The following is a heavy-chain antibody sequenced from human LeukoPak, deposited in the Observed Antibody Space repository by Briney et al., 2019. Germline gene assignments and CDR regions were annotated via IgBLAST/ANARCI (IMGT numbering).Heavy chain of an antibody. V-gene: IGHV3-21*03. J-gene: IGHJ4*02. D-gene: IGHD2/OR15-2a*01. CDR1: GFTFSTYS. Sequence: GGSLRLSCAASGFTFSTYSMNWVRQAPGKGLEWVSSINSYSTNIYYADSVKGRFTISRDNARNSLYLQMDNLRAEDTGVYYCARDFYDGFALDYWGQGTLVTVSS. CDR2: INSYSTNI. CDR3: ARDFYDGFALDY.